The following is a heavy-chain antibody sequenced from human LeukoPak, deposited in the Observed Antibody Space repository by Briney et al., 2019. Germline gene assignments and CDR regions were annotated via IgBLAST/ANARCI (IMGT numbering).Heavy chain of an antibody. D-gene: IGHD3-10*01. V-gene: IGHV3-15*01. Sequence: PGGSPRPSCAAFGFFSPIAWIHWVRHLPGGGLEWVGRIKNKNRGRTMKYIAPVKGRFPISRDDSRNTLYLEMDSLKTEDTAVYYCVTDGGLLPYYFTYWGQGTLVTVSS. CDR3: VTDGGLLPYYFTY. J-gene: IGHJ1*01. CDR2: IKNKNRGRTM. CDR1: GFFSPIAW.